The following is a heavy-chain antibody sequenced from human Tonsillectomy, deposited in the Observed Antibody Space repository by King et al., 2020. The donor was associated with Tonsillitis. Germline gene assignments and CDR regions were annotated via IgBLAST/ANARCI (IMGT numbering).Heavy chain of an antibody. CDR3: ARGAVWYSSYFDY. CDR1: GFTFSNYW. V-gene: IGHV3-7*01. D-gene: IGHD5-18*01. CDR2: IKQDGSEK. J-gene: IGHJ4*02. Sequence: VQLVESGGGLVQPGGSLRLSCAASGFTFSNYWLSWVRQGPGQGLEWVANIKQDGSEKYYVDSVKGRFTISRDNAKNSLYLQMNSLRAEDTAVYYCARGAVWYSSYFDYWGQGTLVTVSS.